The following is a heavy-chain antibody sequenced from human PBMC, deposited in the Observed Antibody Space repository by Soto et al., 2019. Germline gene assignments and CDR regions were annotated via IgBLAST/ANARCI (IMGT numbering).Heavy chain of an antibody. V-gene: IGHV3-66*01. D-gene: IGHD3-9*01. CDR1: GFTVSSNY. Sequence: PGGSLRLSCAASGFTVSSNYMSWVRQAPGKGLDWVSVIYSGGSTYYADSVKGRFTISRDNSKNTLYLQMNSLRAEDTAVYYCARDPDDILTGYSHPRWFDPWGQGTLVTVS. CDR3: ARDPDDILTGYSHPRWFDP. CDR2: IYSGGST. J-gene: IGHJ5*02.